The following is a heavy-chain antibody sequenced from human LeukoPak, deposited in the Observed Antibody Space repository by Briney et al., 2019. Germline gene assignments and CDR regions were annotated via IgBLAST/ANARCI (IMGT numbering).Heavy chain of an antibody. Sequence: ASVKVSCKASGYTFTGYYMHWVRQAPGQGLEWMGWINPNSGGTNYAQKFQGRVTMTRDTSISTAYMELSRLRSDDTAVYYCARDLPSWGNADYWGQGTLVTVSS. J-gene: IGHJ4*02. V-gene: IGHV1-2*02. CDR2: INPNSGGT. CDR1: GYTFTGYY. D-gene: IGHD3-16*01. CDR3: ARDLPSWGNADY.